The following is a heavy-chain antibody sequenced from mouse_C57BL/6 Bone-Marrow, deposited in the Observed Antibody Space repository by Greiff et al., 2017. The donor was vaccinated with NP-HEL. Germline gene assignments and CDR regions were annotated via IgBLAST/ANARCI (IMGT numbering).Heavy chain of an antibody. Sequence: EMQLQQSGPELVKPGASVKISCKASGYTFTDYYMNWVKQSHGKSLEWIGDINPNNGGTSYNQKFKGKATLTVDKSSSTAYMELRSLTSEDSAVYYCAGYGSSYEDYWGQGTTLTVSS. CDR3: AGYGSSYEDY. D-gene: IGHD1-1*01. CDR2: INPNNGGT. CDR1: GYTFTDYY. J-gene: IGHJ2*01. V-gene: IGHV1-26*01.